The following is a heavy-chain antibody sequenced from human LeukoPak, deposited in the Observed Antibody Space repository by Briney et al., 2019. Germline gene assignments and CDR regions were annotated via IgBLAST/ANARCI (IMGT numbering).Heavy chain of an antibody. J-gene: IGHJ4*02. D-gene: IGHD5-24*01. CDR3: AGTISAVLTGPFDY. Sequence: SETLSLTCVVAGYSITKGYYWGWVRQPPGKGLEWIGSIYHSGSSFYNPSLNSRVTVSRDTSKNQFSLRVSSVTAADTAVYYCAGTISAVLTGPFDYWVQGMLVTVSS. CDR2: IYHSGSS. CDR1: GYSITKGYY. V-gene: IGHV4-38-2*01.